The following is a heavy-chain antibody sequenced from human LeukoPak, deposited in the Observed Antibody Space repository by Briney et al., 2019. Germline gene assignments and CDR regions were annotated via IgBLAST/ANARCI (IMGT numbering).Heavy chain of an antibody. CDR3: ARHKFIVAKYYFDY. Sequence: SESLSLTCTVSGGSIISYYWGWIRQPPGKGLEWIGSIYYSGSTYYNPSLKSRVTISVDTSKNQFSLKLSSVTAADTAVYYCARHKFIVAKYYFDYWGQGTLVTVSS. D-gene: IGHD5-12*01. CDR2: IYYSGST. CDR1: GGSIISYY. V-gene: IGHV4-39*01. J-gene: IGHJ4*02.